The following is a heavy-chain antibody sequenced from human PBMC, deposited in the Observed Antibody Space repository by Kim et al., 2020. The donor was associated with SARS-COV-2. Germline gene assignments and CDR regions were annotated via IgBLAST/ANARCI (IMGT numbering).Heavy chain of an antibody. Sequence: GGSLRLSCAASGFPVRDSYMNWVRQAPGKGLEWVSLIYSGRSTYYPDSVKGRFTIFRDNSKNTLYLHMDSLRDDDTAVYYCARSFQFRIHFFDLWGQGTLVTVSS. CDR1: GFPVRDSY. V-gene: IGHV3-53*01. J-gene: IGHJ5*02. CDR3: ARSFQFRIHFFDL. CDR2: IYSGRST.